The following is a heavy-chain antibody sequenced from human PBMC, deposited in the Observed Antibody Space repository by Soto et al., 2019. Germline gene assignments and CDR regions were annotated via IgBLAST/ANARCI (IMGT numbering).Heavy chain of an antibody. CDR2: INPNSGGT. J-gene: IGHJ6*02. V-gene: IGHV1-2*02. Sequence: ASVKVSCKASGCTFTGYYMHWVRQAPGQGLEWMGWINPNSGGTNYAQKFQGRVTMTRDTSISTAYMELSRLRSDDTAVYYCAREDKYPYYYYGMDVWGQGTTVTVSS. D-gene: IGHD2-2*01. CDR1: GCTFTGYY. CDR3: AREDKYPYYYYGMDV.